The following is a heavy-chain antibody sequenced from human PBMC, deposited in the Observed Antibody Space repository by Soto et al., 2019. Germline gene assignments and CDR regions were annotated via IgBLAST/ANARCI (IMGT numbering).Heavy chain of an antibody. CDR2: MNPNSGNT. Sequence: QVQLVQSGAEVKKPGASVKVSCKASGYTFTSYDINWVRQATGQGLEWMGWMNPNSGNTGYAQKFHSRANMTTNTTISTAYMELSSLRSEDTAVYYCAGPIAAAGASYYYGMDVWAQGPTVTVSS. J-gene: IGHJ6*02. CDR3: AGPIAAAGASYYYGMDV. CDR1: GYTFTSYD. V-gene: IGHV1-8*01. D-gene: IGHD6-13*01.